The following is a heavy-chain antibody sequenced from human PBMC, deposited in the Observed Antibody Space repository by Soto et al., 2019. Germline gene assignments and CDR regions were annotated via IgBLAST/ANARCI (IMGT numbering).Heavy chain of an antibody. CDR3: ASPTYYYDSSGPPAY. D-gene: IGHD3-22*01. CDR1: GFTFSTYS. CDR2: ISSSSSTI. J-gene: IGHJ4*02. Sequence: LRLSCAASGFTFSTYSMNWVRQAPGKGLERVSNISSSSSTIFYTDSVKGRFTVSRDNAKNSLYLQMNSLRAEDTAVYYCASPTYYYDSSGPPAYWGQGTLVTVSS. V-gene: IGHV3-48*01.